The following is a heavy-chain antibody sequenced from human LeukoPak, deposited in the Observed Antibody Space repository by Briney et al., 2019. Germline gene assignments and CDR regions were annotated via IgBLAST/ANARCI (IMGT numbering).Heavy chain of an antibody. CDR2: IYHSGST. CDR3: ARATYYYDSSGLGSPFDI. V-gene: IGHV4-4*02. Sequence: SETLSLTCAVSGGSISSSNWWSWVRQPPGKGLEWIGEIYHSGSTNYNPSLKSRVTISVDKSKNQFSLKLSSVTAADTAAYYCARATYYYDSSGLGSPFDIWGQGTMVTVSS. D-gene: IGHD3-22*01. CDR1: GGSISSSNW. J-gene: IGHJ3*02.